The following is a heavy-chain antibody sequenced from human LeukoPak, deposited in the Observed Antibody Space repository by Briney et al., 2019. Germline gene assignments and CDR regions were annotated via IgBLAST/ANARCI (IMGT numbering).Heavy chain of an antibody. J-gene: IGHJ4*02. Sequence: GASVKVSCKASGYTFTSYGISWVRQAPGQGLEWMGWISAYNGNTNYAQKLQGRVTMTTDTSTSTAYMELRSLRSDDTAVYYCARPIRRYCSGGSCPFDYWGQGTLVTVSS. CDR2: ISAYNGNT. CDR3: ARPIRRYCSGGSCPFDY. D-gene: IGHD2-15*01. V-gene: IGHV1-18*01. CDR1: GYTFTSYG.